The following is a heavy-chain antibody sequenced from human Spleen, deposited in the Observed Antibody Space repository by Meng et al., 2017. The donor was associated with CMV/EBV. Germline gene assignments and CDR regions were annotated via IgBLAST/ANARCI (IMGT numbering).Heavy chain of an antibody. CDR2: IIPIFDTP. Sequence: TFRDYGIDWVRQAPGQGLEWMGGIIPIFDTPNYAQKFQGRVTITTDESTATAYMELSSLTSEDTAIYYCARDLSPYDTGGYDNWFDPWGQGTLVTVSS. V-gene: IGHV1-69*05. D-gene: IGHD3-22*01. J-gene: IGHJ5*02. CDR3: ARDLSPYDTGGYDNWFDP. CDR1: TFRDYG.